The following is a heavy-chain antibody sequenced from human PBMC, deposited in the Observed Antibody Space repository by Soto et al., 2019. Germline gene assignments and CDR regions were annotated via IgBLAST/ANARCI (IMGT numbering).Heavy chain of an antibody. Sequence: SETLSLTCAVSGYSISSGYYWAWIRQPPGQGLEWFGRISHSGSTYYNPSLKSRGTISVHTSKNQFSLDLTSVTAADTAIYYCARVHISGHGVDYWGQGTLVTVSS. D-gene: IGHD5-12*01. CDR1: GYSISSGYY. V-gene: IGHV4-38-2*01. J-gene: IGHJ4*02. CDR3: ARVHISGHGVDY. CDR2: ISHSGST.